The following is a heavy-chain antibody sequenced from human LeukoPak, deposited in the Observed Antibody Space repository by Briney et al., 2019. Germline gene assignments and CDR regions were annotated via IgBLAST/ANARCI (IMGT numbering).Heavy chain of an antibody. D-gene: IGHD3-22*01. Sequence: GGSLRLSCAGSGFTFSSYAMSWVRQAPGKGLEWVSGISSGGGSTYYADSVKGRFTISRDNAKNSLYLQMNSLRAEDTALYYCAKTKWYYDSSGYYYFDYWGQGTLVTVSS. J-gene: IGHJ4*02. CDR1: GFTFSSYA. CDR3: AKTKWYYDSSGYYYFDY. CDR2: ISSGGGST. V-gene: IGHV3-23*01.